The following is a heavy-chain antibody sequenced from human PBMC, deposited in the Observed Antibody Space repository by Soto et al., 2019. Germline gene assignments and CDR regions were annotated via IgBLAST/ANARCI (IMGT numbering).Heavy chain of an antibody. J-gene: IGHJ4*02. CDR1: GFSFNSYA. CDR2: ISARGGSS. Sequence: EVHLLESGGGLVQPGGSLRLSCAASGFSFNSYAMVRVRQAPGKGLEWVSVISARGGSSYFADSVKGRFTISRDNSKNVLSLEMNRLRAEDTAIYFCAKGSIEYSASVDNWGQGTLVVVSS. D-gene: IGHD5-12*01. V-gene: IGHV3-23*01. CDR3: AKGSIEYSASVDN.